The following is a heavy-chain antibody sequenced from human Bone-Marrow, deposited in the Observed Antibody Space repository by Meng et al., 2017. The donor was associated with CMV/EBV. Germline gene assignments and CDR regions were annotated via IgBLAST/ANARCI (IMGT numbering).Heavy chain of an antibody. CDR3: ATGEKTGARDTFDI. D-gene: IGHD3-10*01. CDR1: GGTFSSHT. J-gene: IGHJ3*02. V-gene: IGHV1-69*02. Sequence: SVPVSRKASGGTFSSHTFSWVRQAPGQGLEWMGRINPLLGLVNYAQKFQGRVTITADKSTSIAYMELSSLRFEDTAVYYCATGEKTGARDTFDIWGQGTVVTVSS. CDR2: INPLLGLV.